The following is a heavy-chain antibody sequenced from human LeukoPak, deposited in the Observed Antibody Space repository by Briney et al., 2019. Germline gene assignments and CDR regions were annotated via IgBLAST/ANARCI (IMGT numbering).Heavy chain of an antibody. CDR2: ISSSSSTI. D-gene: IGHD5-18*01. CDR1: GFTFNSYS. J-gene: IGHJ3*02. CDR3: ARDAGRSDTGAFDI. V-gene: IGHV3-48*01. Sequence: PGGSLRLSCAASGFTFNSYSMNWVRQAPGKGLEWVSYISSSSSTIYYADSVKGRFTISRDNAKNSLYLQMNSLRAEDTAVYYCARDAGRSDTGAFDIWGQGTMVTVSS.